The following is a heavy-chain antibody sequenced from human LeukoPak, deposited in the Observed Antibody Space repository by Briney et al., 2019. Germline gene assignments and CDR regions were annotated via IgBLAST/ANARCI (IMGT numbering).Heavy chain of an antibody. CDR2: LSASGGST. D-gene: IGHD6-13*01. V-gene: IGHV3-23*01. CDR1: GFTFSSYA. CDR3: ARESWALGDAFDI. Sequence: PGGSLRLSCAASGFTFSSYAMSWVRQAPGKGLEWVSVLSASGGSTYYGDSVKGRFTISRENEKNTLYLQMTSLRAEGTAVYYCARESWALGDAFDIWGQGTMVTVSS. J-gene: IGHJ3*02.